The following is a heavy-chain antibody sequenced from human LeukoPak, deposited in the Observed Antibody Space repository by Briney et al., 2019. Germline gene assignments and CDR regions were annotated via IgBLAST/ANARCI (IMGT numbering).Heavy chain of an antibody. CDR1: GGSFSGYY. CDR2: INHSGST. V-gene: IGHV4-34*01. Sequence: PSETLSLTCAVYGGSFSGYYWSWIRQPAGKGLEWIGEINHSGSTNYNPSLKSRVTISVDTSKNQFSLKLSSVTAADTAVYYCAREGYYYYYSMDVWGQGTTVTVSS. J-gene: IGHJ6*02. CDR3: AREGYYYYYSMDV.